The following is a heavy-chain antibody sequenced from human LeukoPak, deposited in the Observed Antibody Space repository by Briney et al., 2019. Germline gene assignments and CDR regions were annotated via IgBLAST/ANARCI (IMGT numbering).Heavy chain of an antibody. Sequence: PSETLSLTCTVSGDSMNSFYWSWIRQSPGKGLEWIGYVNYSGTTTYNPSLKSRVTISVDTSKNQFSLKLSSVTAADTAVYYCAREIGYCSSTSCSYFDYWGQGTLVTVSS. D-gene: IGHD2-2*01. J-gene: IGHJ4*02. CDR2: VNYSGTT. CDR1: GDSMNSFY. CDR3: AREIGYCSSTSCSYFDY. V-gene: IGHV4-59*01.